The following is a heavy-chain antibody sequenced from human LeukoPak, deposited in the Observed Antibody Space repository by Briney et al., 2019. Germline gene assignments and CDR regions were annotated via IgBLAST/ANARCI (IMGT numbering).Heavy chain of an antibody. CDR3: TRRPYSSSWYYFDY. CDR2: ISSSSSYI. J-gene: IGHJ4*02. V-gene: IGHV3-21*06. CDR1: GFTFSSYS. Sequence: GGFLRLSCAASGFTFSSYSMNWVRQAPGKGLEWVSSISSSSSYIYYADSVKGRFTISRDNAKNSLYLQMSSLRVEDTAVYYCTRRPYSSSWYYFDYWGQGTLVTVSS. D-gene: IGHD6-13*01.